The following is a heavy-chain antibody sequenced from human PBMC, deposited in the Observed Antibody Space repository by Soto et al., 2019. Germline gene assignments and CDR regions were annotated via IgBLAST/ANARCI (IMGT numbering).Heavy chain of an antibody. Sequence: QVQLQQWGAGLLKPSETLSLTCAVYGGSFSGYYWSWIRQPPGKGLEWIGEINHSGSTNYNPSLKSRVTISVDTSKNQFSLKLSSVTAADTAVYYCARTSRYCTNGVCYHWFDPWGQGTLVTVSS. V-gene: IGHV4-34*01. CDR3: ARTSRYCTNGVCYHWFDP. CDR2: INHSGST. D-gene: IGHD2-8*01. J-gene: IGHJ5*02. CDR1: GGSFSGYY.